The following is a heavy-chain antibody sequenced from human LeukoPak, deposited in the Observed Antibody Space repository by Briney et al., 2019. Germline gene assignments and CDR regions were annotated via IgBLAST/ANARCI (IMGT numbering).Heavy chain of an antibody. CDR1: GGSISSGDYY. J-gene: IGHJ6*02. V-gene: IGHV4-30-4*01. Sequence: SQTLSLTCTVSGGSISSGDYYWSWIRQPPGKGLEWIGYIYYSGSTHNNPSPRSRVTISVGTSKNQFSLKLSSVTAADTAVYYCARDHYDTSGYSNGMDVWGQGTTVTVSS. CDR2: IYYSGST. D-gene: IGHD3-22*01. CDR3: ARDHYDTSGYSNGMDV.